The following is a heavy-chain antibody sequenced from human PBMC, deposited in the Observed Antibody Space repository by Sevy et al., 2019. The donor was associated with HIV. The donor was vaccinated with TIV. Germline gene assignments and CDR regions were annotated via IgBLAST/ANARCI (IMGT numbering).Heavy chain of an antibody. V-gene: IGHV1-18*01. CDR2: ISVYNGKT. CDR3: ARSGAFDFDTSGFLSP. J-gene: IGHJ5*02. CDR1: GYTFTSFG. D-gene: IGHD3-22*01. Sequence: ASVKVSCKASGYTFTSFGISWVRQAPGQGLEWVGWISVYNGKTNYAQKLQGRVTMTTDTSTSTAYMELKSLRSDDTAVYYCARSGAFDFDTSGFLSPWGQGTLVTVSS.